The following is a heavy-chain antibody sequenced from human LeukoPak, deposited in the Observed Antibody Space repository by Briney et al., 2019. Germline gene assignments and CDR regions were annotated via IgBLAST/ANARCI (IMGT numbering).Heavy chain of an antibody. D-gene: IGHD2-2*01. CDR1: GYTFTSYD. Sequence: GASVKVSCKASGYTFTSYDINWARQATGQGLEWMGWMNPNSGNTGYAQKFQGRVTITADESTSTAYMELSSLRSEDTAVYYCARDSTAPPYWYFDLWGRGTLVTVSS. CDR3: ARDSTAPPYWYFDL. V-gene: IGHV1-8*03. J-gene: IGHJ2*01. CDR2: MNPNSGNT.